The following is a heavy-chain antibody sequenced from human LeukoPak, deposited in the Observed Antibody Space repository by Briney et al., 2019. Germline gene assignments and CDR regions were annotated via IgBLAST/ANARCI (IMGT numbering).Heavy chain of an antibody. CDR3: LPDGQKKYSSSWYPLAYGMDV. V-gene: IGHV3-23*01. D-gene: IGHD6-13*01. Sequence: QAGGSLRLPCAASGFTFSSYAVSWVRQASGKGLEWVSAISGSGGSTYYADSVKGRFTISRDNSKNTLYLQMNSLRAEDTAVYYCLPDGQKKYSSSWYPLAYGMDVWGQGTTVTVSS. J-gene: IGHJ6*02. CDR1: GFTFSSYA. CDR2: ISGSGGST.